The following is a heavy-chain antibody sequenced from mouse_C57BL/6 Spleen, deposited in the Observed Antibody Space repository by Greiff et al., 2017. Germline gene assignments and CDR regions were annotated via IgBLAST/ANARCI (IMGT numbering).Heavy chain of an antibody. CDR3: AREFYYDYGDWYFDV. J-gene: IGHJ1*03. V-gene: IGHV1-64*01. D-gene: IGHD2-4*01. CDR1: GYTFTSYW. CDR2: IHPNSGST. Sequence: VQLQQSGAELVKPGASVKLSCTASGYTFTSYWMHWVKQRPGQGLEWIGMIHPNSGSTNYNEKFKSKATLTVDKSSSTAYMQLSSLTSEDSAVYYCAREFYYDYGDWYFDVWGTGTTVTVSS.